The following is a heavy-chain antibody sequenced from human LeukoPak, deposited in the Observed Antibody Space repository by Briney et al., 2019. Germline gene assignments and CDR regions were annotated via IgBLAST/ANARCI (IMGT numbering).Heavy chain of an antibody. CDR3: ARALRITMVRAARSAFDI. V-gene: IGHV3-48*01. D-gene: IGHD3-10*01. CDR1: GFTFSSYS. Sequence: GGSLRLSCAASGFTFSSYSMNWVRKAPGMGLEWVSYISSSSSTIYYADSVKGRFTISRDNAKNSLYLQMNSLRAEDTAVYYCARALRITMVRAARSAFDIWGQGTMVTVSS. J-gene: IGHJ3*02. CDR2: ISSSSSTI.